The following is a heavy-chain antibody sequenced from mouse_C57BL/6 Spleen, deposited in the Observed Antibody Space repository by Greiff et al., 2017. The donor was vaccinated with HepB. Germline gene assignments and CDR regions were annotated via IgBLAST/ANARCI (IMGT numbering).Heavy chain of an antibody. D-gene: IGHD1-2*01. V-gene: IGHV1-82*01. CDR1: GYAFSSSW. CDR3: ARNRITTAQGYFDV. Sequence: VQLQESGPELVKPGASVKISCKASGYAFSSSWMNWVKQRPGKGLEWIGRIYPGDGDTNYNGKFKGKATLTADKSSSTAYMQLSSLTSEDSAVYFCARNRITTAQGYFDVWGTGTTVTVSS. CDR2: IYPGDGDT. J-gene: IGHJ1*03.